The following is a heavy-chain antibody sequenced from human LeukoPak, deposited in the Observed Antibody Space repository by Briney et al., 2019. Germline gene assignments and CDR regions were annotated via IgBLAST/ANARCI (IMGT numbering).Heavy chain of an antibody. V-gene: IGHV1-2*02. J-gene: IGHJ5*02. Sequence: GASVKVSCKASGYTFTKYYLHWVRQAPGQGLEWMGIINPRTGSTTYAQKFQGRVTMTRDTSISTAYMELSRLRSDDTAVYYCARAMVHGTFDWLFYKYNWFDPWGQGTLVTVSS. CDR2: INPRTGST. CDR1: GYTFTKYY. D-gene: IGHD3-9*01. CDR3: ARAMVHGTFDWLFYKYNWFDP.